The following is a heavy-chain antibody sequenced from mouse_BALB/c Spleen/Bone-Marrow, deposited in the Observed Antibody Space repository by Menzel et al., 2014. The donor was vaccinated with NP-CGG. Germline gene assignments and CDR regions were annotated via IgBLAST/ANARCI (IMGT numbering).Heavy chain of an antibody. J-gene: IGHJ4*01. V-gene: IGHV2-9*02. CDR2: IWAGGST. D-gene: IGHD2-3*01. Sequence: QVQLQQSGPGLVAPSQSLSITCTVCGFSLTNYGVHWVRQPPGKGLEWLGVIWAGGSTNYNSALMSRLSITKDNSKNQVFLKMNSLQTADTAMYYCARDGYYVVMDYWGQGTSVTVSS. CDR3: ARDGYYVVMDY. CDR1: GFSLTNYG.